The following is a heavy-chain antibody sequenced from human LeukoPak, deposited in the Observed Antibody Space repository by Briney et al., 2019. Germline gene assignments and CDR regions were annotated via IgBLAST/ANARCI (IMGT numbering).Heavy chain of an antibody. Sequence: PGGSLRLSCAASGFTVSSNYMSWVRQAPGKGLEWVSRIKSDGSSTTYAASVQGRFTISRDNAKNTLYLQMNSLRGEDTAVYYCASDRSYAMDVWGQGTTVTVSS. CDR3: ASDRSYAMDV. CDR2: IKSDGSST. CDR1: GFTVSSNY. J-gene: IGHJ6*02. V-gene: IGHV3-74*01.